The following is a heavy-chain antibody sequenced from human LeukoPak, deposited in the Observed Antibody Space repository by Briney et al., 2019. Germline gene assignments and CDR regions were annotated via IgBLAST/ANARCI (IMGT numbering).Heavy chain of an antibody. CDR3: ARDAGSGWPDF. J-gene: IGHJ4*02. CDR1: GGTSSSYA. V-gene: IGHV1-69*13. D-gene: IGHD6-19*01. Sequence: SVKVSCKASGGTSSSYAISWVRQAPGQGLEWMGGIIPIFGTANYAQKFQGRATITADESTSTAYMELSSLRPEDTAVYSCARDAGSGWPDFWGQGTLVTVSS. CDR2: IIPIFGTA.